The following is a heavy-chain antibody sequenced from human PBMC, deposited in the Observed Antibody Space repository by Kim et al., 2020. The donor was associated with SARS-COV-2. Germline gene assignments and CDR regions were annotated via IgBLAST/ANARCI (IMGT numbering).Heavy chain of an antibody. Sequence: SETLSLTCAVYGGSFSGYYWSWIRQPPGKGLEWIGEINHSGSTNYNPSLKSRVTISVDTSKNQFSLKLSSVTAADTAVYYCARGLELTYYYYGMDVWGQGTTVTVSS. V-gene: IGHV4-34*01. CDR3: ARGLELTYYYYGMDV. CDR1: GGSFSGYY. CDR2: INHSGST. D-gene: IGHD1-7*01. J-gene: IGHJ6*02.